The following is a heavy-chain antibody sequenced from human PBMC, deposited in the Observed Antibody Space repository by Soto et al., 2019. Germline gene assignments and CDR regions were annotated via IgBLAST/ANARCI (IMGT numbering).Heavy chain of an antibody. CDR1: GRSISEINSY. D-gene: IGHD3-9*01. CDR3: ARATGTLRSRNCDY. J-gene: IGHJ4*02. CDR2: IHHTGST. V-gene: IGHV4-39*07. Sequence: QLQLQESGPGLVKPSETLSLTCSVSGRSISEINSYWGWIRQTPGEGLEWIGTIHHTGSTYYNPSLKSRLTISVDTSKSQFSLRLNSVTAADTAVYYCARATGTLRSRNCDYWGQGTLVTVSS.